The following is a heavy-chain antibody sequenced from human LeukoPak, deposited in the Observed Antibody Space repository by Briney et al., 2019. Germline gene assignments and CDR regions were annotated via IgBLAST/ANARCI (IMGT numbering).Heavy chain of an antibody. CDR3: VRARYYYDSSGYTYYFDY. CDR2: INHSGST. V-gene: IGHV4-34*01. J-gene: IGHJ4*02. CDR1: GGSFSGYY. D-gene: IGHD3-22*01. Sequence: PSETLSLTCAVYGGSFSGYYWSWIRQPPGKGLEWIGEINHSGSTNYNPSLKSRVTISVDTSKNQFSLKLSSVTAADTAVYYCVRARYYYDSSGYTYYFDYWGQGTLVTVSS.